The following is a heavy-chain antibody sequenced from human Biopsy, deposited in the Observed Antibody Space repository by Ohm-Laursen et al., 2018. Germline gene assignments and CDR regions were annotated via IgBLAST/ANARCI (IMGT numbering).Heavy chain of an antibody. Sequence: PSETLSLTCIVSGGSISSDYWSWIRQTPGKGLEWIGYIYYSGSTKYNPSLKSRVTISVDTSKNQFSLRLNSVTAADTAVYYCARATNSTGWPYYYFYGMDVWGQGTTVTVSS. J-gene: IGHJ6*02. CDR1: GGSISSDY. CDR2: IYYSGST. CDR3: ARATNSTGWPYYYFYGMDV. D-gene: IGHD2/OR15-2a*01. V-gene: IGHV4-59*01.